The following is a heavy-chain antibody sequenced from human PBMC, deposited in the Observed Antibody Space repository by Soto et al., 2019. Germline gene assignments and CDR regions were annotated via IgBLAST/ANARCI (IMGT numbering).Heavy chain of an antibody. D-gene: IGHD3-22*01. CDR3: ASNYYYDSSGYLSWSFYYYYYGMDV. CDR2: ISGSGGST. Sequence: GGSLRLSCAASGFTFSSYAMKWVRQAPGKGLEWVSSISGSGGSTYYADSVKGRFTISRDNAKNTLYLQMNSLRAEDTAVYYCASNYYYDSSGYLSWSFYYYYYGMDVWGQGITVTVS. J-gene: IGHJ6*02. V-gene: IGHV3-23*01. CDR1: GFTFSSYA.